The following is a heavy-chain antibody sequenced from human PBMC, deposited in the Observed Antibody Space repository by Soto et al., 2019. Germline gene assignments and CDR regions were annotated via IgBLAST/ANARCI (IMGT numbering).Heavy chain of an antibody. J-gene: IGHJ4*02. CDR3: ARVWLQSFDY. CDR2: IYTSGNT. CDR1: GGSISNYY. V-gene: IGHV4-4*07. D-gene: IGHD5-12*01. Sequence: QVQLQESGPGLVKPSETLSLTCTVSGGSISNYYWSWIRQPAGKGLEWIGRIYTSGNTNYNPSLKGRVTMSVDMSKNQFSLKLSSVAAADTAVYYCARVWLQSFDYWGQGTLVTVSS.